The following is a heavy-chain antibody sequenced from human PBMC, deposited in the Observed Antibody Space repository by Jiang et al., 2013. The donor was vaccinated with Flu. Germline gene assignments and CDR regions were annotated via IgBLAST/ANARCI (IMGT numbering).Heavy chain of an antibody. CDR2: IYPGDSDT. Sequence: VQLVESGAEVKKPGESLKISCKGSGYMFTNYWIAWVRQMPGKGLEWMGIIYPGDSDTRYSPSFQGQVTISADKSIRTAYLQWSSLKASDTAMYYCAMSYCSGGSCYSGYFQYGMDVWGKGTTVTVSS. J-gene: IGHJ6*03. D-gene: IGHD2-15*01. CDR3: AMSYCSGGSCYSGYFQYGMDV. V-gene: IGHV5-51*01. CDR1: GYMFTNYW.